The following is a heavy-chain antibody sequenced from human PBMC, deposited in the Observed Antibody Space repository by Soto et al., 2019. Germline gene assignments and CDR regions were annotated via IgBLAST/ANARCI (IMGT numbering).Heavy chain of an antibody. Sequence: ASVKVSCKASGYTFTSYYMHWVRQAPGQGLEWMGIINPSGGSTSYAQTFQGRVTMTRDTSTSTVYMELSSLRSEDTAVYYCARASYRKIKNYDFWSGYSHYGMDVWGQGTTVTVSS. CDR2: INPSGGST. J-gene: IGHJ6*02. D-gene: IGHD3-3*01. CDR3: ARASYRKIKNYDFWSGYSHYGMDV. CDR1: GYTFTSYY. V-gene: IGHV1-46*01.